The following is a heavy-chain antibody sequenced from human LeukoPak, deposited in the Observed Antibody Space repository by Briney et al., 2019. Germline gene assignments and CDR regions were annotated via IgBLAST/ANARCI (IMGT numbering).Heavy chain of an antibody. CDR1: GFTFSSYA. CDR2: ISGSGGST. V-gene: IGHV3-23*01. CDR3: AKDPPPYYYDSSGYLSYFDY. D-gene: IGHD3-22*01. Sequence: GGSLRLSCAASGFTFSSYAMSWVRQAPGKGLEWVSAISGSGGSTYYADSVKGRFTISRDNSKNTLYLQMNSLRAEDTAVYYCAKDPPPYYYDSSGYLSYFDYWGQGTLVTVSS. J-gene: IGHJ4*02.